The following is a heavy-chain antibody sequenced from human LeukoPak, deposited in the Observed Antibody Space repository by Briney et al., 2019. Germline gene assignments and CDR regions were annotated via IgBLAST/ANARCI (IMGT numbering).Heavy chain of an antibody. Sequence: PGGSLRLSCSASGFTFSSYAMHWVRQAPGKGLEWVALVEYDGTNAFYADSLKGRFTISRDNSKNTVYLQMNSLRAEDTAVYYCANWGRFDPWGQGTLVTVSS. CDR2: VEYDGTNA. CDR3: ANWGRFDP. CDR1: GFTFSSYA. D-gene: IGHD3-16*01. J-gene: IGHJ5*02. V-gene: IGHV3-30*01.